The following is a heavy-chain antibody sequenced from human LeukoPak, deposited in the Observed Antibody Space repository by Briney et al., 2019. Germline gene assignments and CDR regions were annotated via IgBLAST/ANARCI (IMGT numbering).Heavy chain of an antibody. D-gene: IGHD2-15*01. V-gene: IGHV4-59*01. J-gene: IGHJ3*02. CDR2: IYYSGRT. Sequence: SETLSLTCTVSGGSISSYYWSWLRQPPGKGLEGLGYIYYSGRTDYNPSLKSRVTISVDTSRNQFSLKLSSVTAADTAVYYCAREELGYCSGGNCHDAFDIWGQGTMVTVSS. CDR3: AREELGYCSGGNCHDAFDI. CDR1: GGSISSYY.